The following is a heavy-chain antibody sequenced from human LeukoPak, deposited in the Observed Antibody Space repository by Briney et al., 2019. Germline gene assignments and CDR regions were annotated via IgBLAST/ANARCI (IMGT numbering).Heavy chain of an antibody. Sequence: GESLKISCKGSGYSFTSYWIGWVRQMPGKGLEWMGSIYPGDSDTRYSPAFQAQVTISADKSISTAYLQWSSLKASDTAMYYCARRSGSSSWEWFDPWGQGTLVTVSS. J-gene: IGHJ5*02. CDR1: GYSFTSYW. CDR2: IYPGDSDT. D-gene: IGHD6-13*01. V-gene: IGHV5-51*01. CDR3: ARRSGSSSWEWFDP.